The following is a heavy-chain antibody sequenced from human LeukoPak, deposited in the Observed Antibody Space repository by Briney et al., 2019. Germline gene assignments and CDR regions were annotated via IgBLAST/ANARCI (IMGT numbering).Heavy chain of an antibody. V-gene: IGHV3-23*01. D-gene: IGHD3-10*01. CDR1: GFTFSSYA. J-gene: IGHJ4*02. CDR2: ISGSGSST. Sequence: PGRSLRLSCAASGFTFSSYAMSWVRQAPGKGLEWVSAISGSGSSTYYADSVKGRFTISRDNSKNTLYLQMNSLRADDTAVYYCAKRGFGYYFDYWGQGTLVTVSS. CDR3: AKRGFGYYFDY.